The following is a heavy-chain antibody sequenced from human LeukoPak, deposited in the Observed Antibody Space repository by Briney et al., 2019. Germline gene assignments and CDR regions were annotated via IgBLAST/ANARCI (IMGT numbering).Heavy chain of an antibody. CDR2: IRFSHHT. J-gene: IGHJ4*02. CDR1: GFTFIDHY. V-gene: IGHV3-11*05. CDR3: VRVTLGGSDY. Sequence: PGGSLRLSCAASGFTFIDHYMSWIRQAPGKGLEWISYIRFSHHTNYADSVKGRFTISRDDARNSLFLQMNSLRAEDTALYYCVRVTLGGSDYWGQGTLVTVSS. D-gene: IGHD1-26*01.